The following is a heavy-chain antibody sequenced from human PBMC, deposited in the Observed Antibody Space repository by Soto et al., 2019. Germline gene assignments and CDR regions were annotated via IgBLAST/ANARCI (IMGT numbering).Heavy chain of an antibody. V-gene: IGHV3-21*01. CDR1: GFTFSSYA. J-gene: IGHJ4*02. CDR3: ARDYYGSGSYYKAFDY. CDR2: ISSSSSYI. D-gene: IGHD3-10*01. Sequence: EVQLLESGGGLVQPGGSLRLSCAASGFTFSSYAMSWVRQAPGKGLEWVSSISSSSSYIYYADSVKGRFTISRDNAKNSLYLQMNSLRAEDTAVYYCARDYYGSGSYYKAFDYWGPGTLVTVSS.